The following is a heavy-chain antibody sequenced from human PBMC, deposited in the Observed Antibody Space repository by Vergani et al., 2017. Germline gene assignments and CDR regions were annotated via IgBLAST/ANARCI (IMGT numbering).Heavy chain of an antibody. CDR2: IRYDGSNK. CDR3: AKRGLRAIVFDP. D-gene: IGHD1-26*01. Sequence: QVQLVESGGGVVQPGGSLRLSCAASGFTFSSYGMHWVRQAPGKGLEWVAFIRYDGSNKYYADSVKGRFTISRDNSKNTLYLQMNSLGAEDTAVYYCAKRGLRAIVFDPWGQGTLVTVSS. J-gene: IGHJ5*02. CDR1: GFTFSSYG. V-gene: IGHV3-30*02.